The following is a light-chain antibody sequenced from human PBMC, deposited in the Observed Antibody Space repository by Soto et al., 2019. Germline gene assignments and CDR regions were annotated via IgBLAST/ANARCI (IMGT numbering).Light chain of an antibody. V-gene: IGKV3-20*01. CDR2: GAS. J-gene: IGKJ1*01. CDR3: QQYGSPPPT. Sequence: EIVLTQSPGTLSLSPGQRATLSCRASQSGSSSYLAWYQQKPGQAPRLLIYGASSRATGIPDRFSGSGSGTDFTLTISRLEPEDFAVYYCQQYGSPPPTFGQGTKMEIK. CDR1: QSGSSSY.